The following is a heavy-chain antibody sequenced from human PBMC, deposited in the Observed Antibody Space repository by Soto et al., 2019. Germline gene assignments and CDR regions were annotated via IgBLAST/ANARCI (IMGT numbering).Heavy chain of an antibody. CDR2: IYYSGST. Sequence: SETLSLTCAVSGGSISNYYWSWIRQPPGKGLEWIGYIYYSGSTNYNPSLKSRVTISIDTSNSHFSLKLSSVTAADTAVYYCARVVGERDFWSGFSKNFDYWGQGTLVTSPQ. D-gene: IGHD3-3*01. V-gene: IGHV4-59*01. J-gene: IGHJ4*02. CDR3: ARVVGERDFWSGFSKNFDY. CDR1: GGSISNYY.